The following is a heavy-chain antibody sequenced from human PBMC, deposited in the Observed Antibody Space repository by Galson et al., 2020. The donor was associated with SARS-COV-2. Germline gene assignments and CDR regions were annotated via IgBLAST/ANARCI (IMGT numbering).Heavy chain of an antibody. CDR3: ARAGWITMVRGVACDAFDS. Sequence: SVKVSCKASGGTFSSYAISWVRQAPGQGLEWMGGIIPIFGTANYAQKFQGRVTITADESTSTAYMELSSLRSEDTAVYYCARAGWITMVRGVACDAFDSWGQGTMVTVSS. J-gene: IGHJ3*02. CDR2: IIPIFGTA. D-gene: IGHD3-10*01. CDR1: GGTFSSYA. V-gene: IGHV1-69*13.